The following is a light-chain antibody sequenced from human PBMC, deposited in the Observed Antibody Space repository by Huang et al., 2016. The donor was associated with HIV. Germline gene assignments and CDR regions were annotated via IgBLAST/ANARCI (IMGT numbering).Light chain of an antibody. Sequence: DIQMTQSPSSLSASVGDRVTITCRASQRISSYLNWYQQKPGKAPKLLIYAASSLQSGVPSRFSGSGSGTEFTLTISSLQPEDFATYYCQQSYSTLRYTFGQGTKLEIK. CDR2: AAS. CDR3: QQSYSTLRYT. V-gene: IGKV1-39*01. J-gene: IGKJ2*01. CDR1: QRISSY.